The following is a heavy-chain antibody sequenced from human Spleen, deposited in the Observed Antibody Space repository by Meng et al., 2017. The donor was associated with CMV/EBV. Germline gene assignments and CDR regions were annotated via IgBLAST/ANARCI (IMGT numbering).Heavy chain of an antibody. D-gene: IGHD4-17*01. CDR1: GGSISSYY. V-gene: IGHV4-59*01. Sequence: SETLSLTCTVSGGSISSYYWSWIRQPPGKGLEWIGYIYYSGSTNYNPSLKSRVTISVDTSKNQFSVKLSSVTAADTAVYYCARGLGDYDDYWGQGTLVTVSS. CDR3: ARGLGDYDDY. CDR2: IYYSGST. J-gene: IGHJ4*02.